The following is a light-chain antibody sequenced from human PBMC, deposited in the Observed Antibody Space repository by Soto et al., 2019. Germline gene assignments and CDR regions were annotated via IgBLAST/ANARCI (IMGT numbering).Light chain of an antibody. Sequence: QSALTQPPSASGSPGQSVTISCTGTSSDVGGYNFVSWYQHFPGKAPKLIMYEVTKRPSGVPDRFSGSKSGNTASLTVSGLQTDDEADYYCSSYGGSNNFVFGTGTKLTVL. CDR3: SSYGGSNNFV. CDR1: SSDVGGYNF. CDR2: EVT. V-gene: IGLV2-8*01. J-gene: IGLJ1*01.